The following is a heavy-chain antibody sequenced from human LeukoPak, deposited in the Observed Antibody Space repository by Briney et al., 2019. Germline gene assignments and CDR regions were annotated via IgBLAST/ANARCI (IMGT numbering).Heavy chain of an antibody. Sequence: PGGSLRLSCAGSGFTFSRYSMNWFRQAPGKGLERVSSISSRSTNIFYADSVKGRFTISRDNAKNSLYLQMNSLGAEDTAVYYCARDVQWLVPEGYFYYMDVWGKGTTVTVSS. CDR2: ISSRSTNI. J-gene: IGHJ6*03. CDR3: ARDVQWLVPEGYFYYMDV. V-gene: IGHV3-21*01. CDR1: GFTFSRYS. D-gene: IGHD6-19*01.